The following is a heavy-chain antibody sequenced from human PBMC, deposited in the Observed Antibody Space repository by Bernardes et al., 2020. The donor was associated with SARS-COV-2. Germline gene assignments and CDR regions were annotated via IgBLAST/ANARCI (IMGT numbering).Heavy chain of an antibody. Sequence: GGTLRLSCAASGFTFSNGWMSWVRKGPGKGMEWVGRIKSKTDGGTTDYAAPVKGRFTISRDDSKNTLYLQMNSLKTEDTAVYYCTTDAATILGGDYWGQGTLVTVSS. V-gene: IGHV3-15*01. J-gene: IGHJ4*02. CDR2: IKSKTDGGTT. CDR3: TTDAATILGGDY. CDR1: GFTFSNGW. D-gene: IGHD5-12*01.